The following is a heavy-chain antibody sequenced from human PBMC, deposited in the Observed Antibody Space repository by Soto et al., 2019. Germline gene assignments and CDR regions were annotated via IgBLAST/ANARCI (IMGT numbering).Heavy chain of an antibody. CDR3: ARVPFYYYYYMNV. CDR2: IKQDGSEK. V-gene: IGHV3-7*01. J-gene: IGHJ6*03. CDR1: GFTFSSYW. Sequence: EVQLVESGGGLVQPGGSLRLSCAASGFTFSSYWMSWVRQAPGKGLECVANIKQDGSEKYYVESVKGRFTISRDNAKNSLYLQMNHLRAEDTAVYYCARVPFYYYYYMNVWGKGTTVTVSS.